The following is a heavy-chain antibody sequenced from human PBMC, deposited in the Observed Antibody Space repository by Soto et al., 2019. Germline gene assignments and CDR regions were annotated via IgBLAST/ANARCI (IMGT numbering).Heavy chain of an antibody. CDR3: ARDCSSTSCYGGHFDY. Sequence: EVQLVESGGGLVKPGGSLRLSCAASGFTFSNSGMNWVRQAPGKGLEWVSSISSSSSYMYYADSVKGRFTISRNNAMNSLYLQMSCVRAEDTAVYYGARDCSSTSCYGGHFDYWGQGTLVTVSS. D-gene: IGHD2-2*01. V-gene: IGHV3-21*01. CDR2: ISSSSSYM. CDR1: GFTFSNSG. J-gene: IGHJ4*02.